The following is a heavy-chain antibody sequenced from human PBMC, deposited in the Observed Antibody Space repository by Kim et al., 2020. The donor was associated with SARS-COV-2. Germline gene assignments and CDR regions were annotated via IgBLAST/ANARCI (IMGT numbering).Heavy chain of an antibody. CDR3: ARRSKYYYDSSGYGL. Sequence: SETLSLTCTVSGGSISSSSYYWGWIRQPPGKGLEWIGSIYYSGSTYYNPSLKSRVTISVDTSKNQFSLKLSSVTAADTAVYYCARRSKYYYDSSGYGLWGQGTLVTVSS. CDR1: GGSISSSSYY. CDR2: IYYSGST. J-gene: IGHJ4*02. D-gene: IGHD3-22*01. V-gene: IGHV4-39*01.